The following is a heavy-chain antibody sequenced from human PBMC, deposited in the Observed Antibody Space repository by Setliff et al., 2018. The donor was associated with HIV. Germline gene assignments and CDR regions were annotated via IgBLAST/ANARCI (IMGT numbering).Heavy chain of an antibody. CDR1: GFSFTNYG. J-gene: IGHJ4*02. V-gene: IGHV3-23*01. CDR2: IRDSGVSV. Sequence: AGGSLRLSCAASGFSFTNYGMTWVRQAPGKGLEWVSGIRDSGVSVYYTDSVKGRFTISRDNSKNTLYLQMNSLRAEDTAVYYCAKVTSFWFEDYWGQGTLVTVSS. CDR3: AKVTSFWFEDY. D-gene: IGHD2-2*01.